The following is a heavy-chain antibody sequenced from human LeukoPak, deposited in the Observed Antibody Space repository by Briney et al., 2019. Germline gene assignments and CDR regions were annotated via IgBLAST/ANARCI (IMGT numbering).Heavy chain of an antibody. D-gene: IGHD2-2*01. Sequence: SDTLSLTCTVCGGFISSYYWSWLRKPPGKGLVWLGYNYYTGSTNYNPSLKTRVTISVDTSKNQFSLKLSSVTAADTAVYYCARFCSSTSCYAYDAFDIWGQGTMVTVSS. CDR1: GGFISSYY. J-gene: IGHJ3*02. CDR3: ARFCSSTSCYAYDAFDI. V-gene: IGHV4-59*07. CDR2: NYYTGST.